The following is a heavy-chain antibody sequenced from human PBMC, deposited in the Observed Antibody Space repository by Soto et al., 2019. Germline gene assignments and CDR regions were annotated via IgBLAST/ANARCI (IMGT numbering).Heavy chain of an antibody. D-gene: IGHD1-26*01. J-gene: IGHJ4*02. CDR2: VSHDGINT. CDR3: AREKTVGGIRLDN. CDR1: GFTFTNYP. V-gene: IGHV3-30-3*01. Sequence: QVQLVESGGGVVQPGRSLRPSCAASGFTFTNYPMHWVRQAPGKGLEWVAVVSHDGINTYYADSVKGRFTISRDNSKNTLYLQLNSLRTEETAVFYCAREKTVGGIRLDNWGQGTLVTVSS.